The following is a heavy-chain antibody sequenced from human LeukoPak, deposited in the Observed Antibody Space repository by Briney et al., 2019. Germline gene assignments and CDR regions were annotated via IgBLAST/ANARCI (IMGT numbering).Heavy chain of an antibody. V-gene: IGHV3-30-3*01. D-gene: IGHD6-19*01. CDR2: ISYDGSNK. J-gene: IGHJ4*02. Sequence: GGSLRLSCAASGFSFGGYALHWVRQAPGKGLEWVAVISYDGSNKYYADSVKGRFTISRDNSKNTLYLQMNSLRAVDTAVYYCARDPQWLAIWIDYWGQGTLVTVSS. CDR3: ARDPQWLAIWIDY. CDR1: GFSFGGYA.